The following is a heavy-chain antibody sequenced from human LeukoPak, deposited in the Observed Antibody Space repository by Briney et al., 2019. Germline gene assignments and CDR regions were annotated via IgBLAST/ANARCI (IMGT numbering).Heavy chain of an antibody. D-gene: IGHD6-19*01. CDR2: INHSGST. J-gene: IGHJ3*02. CDR1: GGSISSSSYY. CDR3: ARDRAYSSGWSYLRPDAFDI. Sequence: PSETLSLTCTVSGGSISSSSYYWGWIRQPPGKGLEWIGEINHSGSTNYNPSLKSRVTMSVDTSKNQFSLKLSSVTAADTAVYYCARDRAYSSGWSYLRPDAFDIWGQGTMVTVSS. V-gene: IGHV4-39*07.